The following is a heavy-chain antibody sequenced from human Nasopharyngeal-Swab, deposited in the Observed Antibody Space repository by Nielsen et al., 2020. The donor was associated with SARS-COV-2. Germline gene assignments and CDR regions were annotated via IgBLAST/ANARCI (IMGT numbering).Heavy chain of an antibody. CDR3: AREGFTSGHAGTFDI. J-gene: IGHJ3*02. Sequence: GESLKISCEASGFSFRTSPMHWVRQAPDKGLEWVAVIASDGSLYAQYGDPVKGRFTISRDDSKNTLDLQMNSLRNEDTAVYYCAREGFTSGHAGTFDIRGQGTMVTVSS. V-gene: IGHV3-30*04. CDR2: IASDGSLYA. D-gene: IGHD2-2*01. CDR1: GFSFRTSP.